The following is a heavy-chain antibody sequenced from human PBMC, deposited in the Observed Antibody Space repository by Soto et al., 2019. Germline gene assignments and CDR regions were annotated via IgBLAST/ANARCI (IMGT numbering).Heavy chain of an antibody. J-gene: IGHJ3*02. Sequence: ASVKVSCEASGYTFTGYYIHWVRQAPGQGLEWMGWINPNSGATNYAQKFKGWVAMTRDTSISTAYMEMNRLTLNDTAVYFCARGDWATSSWSMNDAFDMWGRGTRVTVSS. CDR1: GYTFTGYY. D-gene: IGHD6-13*01. CDR2: INPNSGAT. V-gene: IGHV1-2*04. CDR3: ARGDWATSSWSMNDAFDM.